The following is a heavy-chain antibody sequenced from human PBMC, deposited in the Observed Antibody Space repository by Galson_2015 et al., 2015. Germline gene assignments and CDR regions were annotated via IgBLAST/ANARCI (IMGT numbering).Heavy chain of an antibody. J-gene: IGHJ3*02. Sequence: SVKVSCKASGYTFTSYGISWVRQAPGQGLEWMGWISAYNGNTNYAQKLQGRVTMTTDTSTSTAYMELRSLRSDDTAVYYCARDEDIVATIEDAFDIWGQGTMVTVSS. CDR1: GYTFTSYG. V-gene: IGHV1-18*01. CDR3: ARDEDIVATIEDAFDI. D-gene: IGHD5-12*01. CDR2: ISAYNGNT.